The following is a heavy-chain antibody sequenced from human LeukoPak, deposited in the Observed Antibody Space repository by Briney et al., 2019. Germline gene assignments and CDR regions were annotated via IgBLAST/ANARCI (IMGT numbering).Heavy chain of an antibody. CDR3: ARSYRLTGGMDY. J-gene: IGHJ4*02. V-gene: IGHV4-39*01. CDR2: IYYSGST. Sequence: SETLSLTCTVSGGSISSGSYYWSWIRQPAGKGLEWIGSIYYSGSTYYNASLKSRVTISVDTSKNQFSLKLNSMTAADTAVYYCARSYRLTGGMDYWGQGTLVTVSS. CDR1: GGSISSGSYY. D-gene: IGHD7-27*01.